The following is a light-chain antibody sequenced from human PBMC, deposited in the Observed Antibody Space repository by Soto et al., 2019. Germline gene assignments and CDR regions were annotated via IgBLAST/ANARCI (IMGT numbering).Light chain of an antibody. Sequence: DIQMTQSPSTLSASVGDRVTITCRASQSISSWLAWYQQKPGKALKLLIYDASSLESGVPSRFSGSGSGTEFTHTISSLQPDDFATYYCQQYNSYSPTFGQGTKVEIK. CDR2: DAS. J-gene: IGKJ1*01. CDR3: QQYNSYSPT. CDR1: QSISSW. V-gene: IGKV1-5*01.